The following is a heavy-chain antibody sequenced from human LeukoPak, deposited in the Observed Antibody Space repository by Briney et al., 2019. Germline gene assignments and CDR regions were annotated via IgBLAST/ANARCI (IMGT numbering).Heavy chain of an antibody. Sequence: ASVKVSCKASGYTFTSYGISWVRQAPGQGLEWMGWISAYNGNTNYAQKLQGRVTMTTDTSTSTAYMELRSLRSDDTAVYHCARVIVGATTADYWGQGTLVTVSS. D-gene: IGHD1-26*01. V-gene: IGHV1-18*01. CDR3: ARVIVGATTADY. J-gene: IGHJ4*02. CDR2: ISAYNGNT. CDR1: GYTFTSYG.